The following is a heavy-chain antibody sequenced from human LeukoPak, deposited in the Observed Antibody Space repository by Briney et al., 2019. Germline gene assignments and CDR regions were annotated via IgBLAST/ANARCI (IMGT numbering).Heavy chain of an antibody. CDR1: GGSFSGYY. CDR2: INHSGST. D-gene: IGHD6-25*01. J-gene: IGHJ4*02. CDR3: ARGTWQRLDY. V-gene: IGHV4-34*01. Sequence: SETLSLTCAVYGGSFSGYYWSWIRQPPGKGLEWIGEINHSGSTNYNPSLTSRVPISVDTSKNQFSLKLSSVTAADTAVYYCARGTWQRLDYWGQGTLVTVSS.